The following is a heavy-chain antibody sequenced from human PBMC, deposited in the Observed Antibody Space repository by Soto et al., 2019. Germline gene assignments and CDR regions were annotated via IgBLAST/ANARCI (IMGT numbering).Heavy chain of an antibody. CDR1: GFTFSSYA. Sequence: GGSLRLSCAASGFTFSSYAMSWVRQAPGKGLEWVSAISGSGGSTYYADSVKGRFTISRDNSKNTLYLQMNSLRAEDTAVYYCAKSLRRGYDFPSGNYYYYYGMDVWGQGTTVTVSS. D-gene: IGHD5-12*01. V-gene: IGHV3-23*01. CDR3: AKSLRRGYDFPSGNYYYYYGMDV. J-gene: IGHJ6*02. CDR2: ISGSGGST.